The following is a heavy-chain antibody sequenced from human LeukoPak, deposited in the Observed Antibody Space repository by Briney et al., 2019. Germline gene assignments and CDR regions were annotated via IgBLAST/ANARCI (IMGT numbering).Heavy chain of an antibody. D-gene: IGHD5-24*01. J-gene: IGHJ4*02. CDR1: GFTFSSYG. CDR2: IRYDGSNK. V-gene: IGHV3-30*02. Sequence: GSLRLSCAASGFTFSSYGMHWVRQAPGKGLEWVAFIRYDGSNKYYADSVKGRFTISRDNSKNTLYLQMNSLRAEDTAVYYCAKGWLPRDCGGGYWGQGTLVTVSS. CDR3: AKGWLPRDCGGGY.